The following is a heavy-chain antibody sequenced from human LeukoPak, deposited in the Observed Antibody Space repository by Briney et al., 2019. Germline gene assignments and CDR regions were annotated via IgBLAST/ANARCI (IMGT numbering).Heavy chain of an antibody. J-gene: IGHJ4*02. V-gene: IGHV3-66*01. CDR1: GXTVSSNY. Sequence: GGSLRLSCAASGXTVSSNYMTWVRQAPGKGLEWVSVIYSGGDTYYADSVKGRFTISRDNSKNALHPQMNSLRAEDTAVYYCARDNTAMVGLDYWGQGTLVTVSS. CDR3: ARDNTAMVGLDY. CDR2: IYSGGDT. D-gene: IGHD5-18*01.